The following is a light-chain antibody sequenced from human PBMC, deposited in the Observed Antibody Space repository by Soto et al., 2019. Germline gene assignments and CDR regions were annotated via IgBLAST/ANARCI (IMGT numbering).Light chain of an antibody. J-gene: IGKJ2*01. CDR2: AAS. CDR3: QQSYTSPYT. CDR1: QRINTY. Sequence: DIQMTQPPSSLSASVGDRVTITCRASQRINTYLNWYQQKPGKAPKLLISAASGLQSGVPSRFSGSGSGTDFTLTISSLQPEDFATYYCQQSYTSPYTFGQGTKLEIK. V-gene: IGKV1-39*01.